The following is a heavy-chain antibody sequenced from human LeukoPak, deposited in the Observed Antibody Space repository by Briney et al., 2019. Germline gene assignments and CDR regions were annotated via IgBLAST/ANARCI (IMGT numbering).Heavy chain of an antibody. V-gene: IGHV3-7*01. D-gene: IGHD1-26*01. J-gene: IGHJ3*01. Sequence: GGSLRLSCAASGFTFSSYWMSWVRQAPGKGLEWVANIKQDGSEKYYVDSVKGRFTVSRDNAKNTLYLQMNSLRVEDTAVYYCARVIGWDEPFDLWGHGTLVTVSS. CDR1: GFTFSSYW. CDR3: ARVIGWDEPFDL. CDR2: IKQDGSEK.